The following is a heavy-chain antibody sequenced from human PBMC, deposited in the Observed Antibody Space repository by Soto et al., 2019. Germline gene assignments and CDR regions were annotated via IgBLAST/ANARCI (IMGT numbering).Heavy chain of an antibody. J-gene: IGHJ3*02. CDR3: ASQNPMSIAAPTNAFDI. Sequence: SAKVSCKASGGTFSSYAISWVRQAPGQGLEWMGGIIPIFGTANYAQKFQGRVTITADESTSTAYMELSSLRSEDTAVYYCASQNPMSIAAPTNAFDIWGQGTMVTVSS. V-gene: IGHV1-69*13. CDR1: GGTFSSYA. CDR2: IIPIFGTA. D-gene: IGHD6-6*01.